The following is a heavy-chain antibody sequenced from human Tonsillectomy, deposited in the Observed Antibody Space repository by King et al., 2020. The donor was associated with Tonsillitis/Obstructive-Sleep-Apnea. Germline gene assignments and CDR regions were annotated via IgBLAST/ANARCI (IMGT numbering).Heavy chain of an antibody. Sequence: DVQLVESGGGVVRPGGSLRLSCAASGFTFDDYGMSWVRQAPGKGLEWVSGSNWNGGSTAYADSVKGRFTISRDNAKNSLFLQMYSLRAEDTALYYCARDYGMSIAVAGYFDYWGQGTLVTVSS. V-gene: IGHV3-20*04. CDR3: ARDYGMSIAVAGYFDY. J-gene: IGHJ4*02. CDR2: SNWNGGST. CDR1: GFTFDDYG. D-gene: IGHD6-19*01.